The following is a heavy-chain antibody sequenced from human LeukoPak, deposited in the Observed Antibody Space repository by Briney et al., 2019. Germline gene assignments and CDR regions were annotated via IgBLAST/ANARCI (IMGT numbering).Heavy chain of an antibody. D-gene: IGHD2-15*01. J-gene: IGHJ5*02. Sequence: SETLSLTCTVSGGSISSSNYYWGWIRQPPGKGLEWIGTIYYSGSTYYNSSLKSRVTISVDTSKNHFSLKVSSVTATDTTMYYCARHGALCTGGSCTRFDPWGQGTLVTVSS. V-gene: IGHV4-39*01. CDR1: GGSISSSNYY. CDR3: ARHGALCTGGSCTRFDP. CDR2: IYYSGST.